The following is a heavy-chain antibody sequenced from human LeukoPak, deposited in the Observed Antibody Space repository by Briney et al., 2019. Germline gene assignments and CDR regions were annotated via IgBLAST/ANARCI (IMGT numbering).Heavy chain of an antibody. V-gene: IGHV4-59*12. CDR1: GGSISSYY. J-gene: IGHJ4*02. Sequence: SETLSLTCTVSGGSISSYYWSWIRQPPGKGLEWIGYIYYSGSTNYNPSLKSRVTISVDTSKNQFSLKLSSVTAADTAVYYCASSRGYRRTFDYWGQGTLVTVSS. D-gene: IGHD5-18*01. CDR3: ASSRGYRRTFDY. CDR2: IYYSGST.